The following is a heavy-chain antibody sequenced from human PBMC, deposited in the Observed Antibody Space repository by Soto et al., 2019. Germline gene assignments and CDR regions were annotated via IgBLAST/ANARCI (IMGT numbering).Heavy chain of an antibody. CDR2: IYYSGST. CDR1: GGSISSGVHY. CDR3: ATPDYDSKGYAFDI. J-gene: IGHJ3*02. Sequence: SETLSLTCTVSGGSISSGVHYWSWIRQSPGRGLEWIGYIYYSGSTYYNPSLKSRLTISVDTSKNQFSLNLRSVTAADTAVYYCATPDYDSKGYAFDIWGQGTMVTVSS. D-gene: IGHD3-22*01. V-gene: IGHV4-30-4*01.